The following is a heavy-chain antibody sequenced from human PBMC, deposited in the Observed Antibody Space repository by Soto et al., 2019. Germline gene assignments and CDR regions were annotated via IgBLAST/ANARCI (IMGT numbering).Heavy chain of an antibody. J-gene: IGHJ5*02. CDR3: ARVGPEYSSSSAGGGWFDP. Sequence: QVQLVQSGAEVKKPGASVKVSCKASGYTFTSYAMHWVRQAPGQRLEWMGWINAGNGNTKYSQKFQGRVTITRDTYASTAYMELSSLRSEDTAVYYCARVGPEYSSSSAGGGWFDPWGQGTLVTVSS. D-gene: IGHD6-6*01. V-gene: IGHV1-3*01. CDR1: GYTFTSYA. CDR2: INAGNGNT.